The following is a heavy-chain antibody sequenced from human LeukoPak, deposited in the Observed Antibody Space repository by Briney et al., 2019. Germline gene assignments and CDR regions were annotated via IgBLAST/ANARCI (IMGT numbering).Heavy chain of an antibody. J-gene: IGHJ4*02. Sequence: PSETLSLTCTVSDGSISSATYYWGWIRQPPGKGLEGIGSIYYSGSTYYNPSLKSRVTISVDTSKNQFSLKLSSVTAADTAVYYCARLRPYYYDTSGSYYFDYWGQGTLVTVSS. CDR1: DGSISSATYY. V-gene: IGHV4-39*07. CDR3: ARLRPYYYDTSGSYYFDY. CDR2: IYYSGST. D-gene: IGHD3-22*01.